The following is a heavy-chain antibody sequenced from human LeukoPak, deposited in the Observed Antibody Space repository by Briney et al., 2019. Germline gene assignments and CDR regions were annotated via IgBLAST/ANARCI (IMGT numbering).Heavy chain of an antibody. CDR3: ARVIESIVVVVAATSDY. CDR1: GFTFSSYS. J-gene: IGHJ4*02. CDR2: ISSSSSYI. V-gene: IGHV3-21*01. Sequence: PGGSLRLSCAASGFTFSSYSMNWVRQAPGKGLEWVSSISSSSSYIYYADSVKGRFTISRDNAKNSLYLQMNSLRAEDTAVYYCARVIESIVVVVAATSDYWGQGTLVTLSS. D-gene: IGHD2-15*01.